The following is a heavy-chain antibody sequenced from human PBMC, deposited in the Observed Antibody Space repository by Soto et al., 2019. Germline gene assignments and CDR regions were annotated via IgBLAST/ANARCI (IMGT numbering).Heavy chain of an antibody. D-gene: IGHD3-3*01. J-gene: IGHJ5*02. CDR2: ISYYLSNK. V-gene: IGHV3-30-3*01. CDR1: GFTFSSYA. Sequence: GGSLRLSCAASGFTFSSYAMHWVRQAPVNGLEFVAVISYYLSNKYYADSVKGRFTISRYNSKNTLYLQMNSLRAEYTAVYYCAIDPEIFGVHLSGTRFDPWGQGTLVTVSS. CDR3: AIDPEIFGVHLSGTRFDP.